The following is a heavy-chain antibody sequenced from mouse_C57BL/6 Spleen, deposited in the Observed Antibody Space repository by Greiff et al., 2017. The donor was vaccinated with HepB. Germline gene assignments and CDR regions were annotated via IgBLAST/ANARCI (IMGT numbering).Heavy chain of an antibody. CDR1: GYTFTDYY. CDR3: AREGSSGPYYFDY. J-gene: IGHJ2*01. V-gene: IGHV1-26*01. CDR2: INPNNGGT. D-gene: IGHD3-2*02. Sequence: EVQLQQSGPELVKPGASVKISCKASGYTFTDYYMNWVKQSHGKSLEWIGDINPNNGGTSYNQKFKGKATLTVDKSSSTAYMELRSLTSEDSAVYYCAREGSSGPYYFDYWGQGTTLTVSS.